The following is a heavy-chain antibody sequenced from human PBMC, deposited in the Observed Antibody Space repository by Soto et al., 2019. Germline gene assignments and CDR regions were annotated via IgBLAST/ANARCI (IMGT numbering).Heavy chain of an antibody. V-gene: IGHV4-34*01. D-gene: IGHD2-21*02. Sequence: PSETLSLTCAVYGGSFSGYYWSWIRQPPGQGLEWIGEINHSGSTNYNPSLKSRVTISVDTSKNQFSLKLSSVTAADTAVYYCARGGHIVVVTAIRVRAFDYWGQGTLVTVSS. J-gene: IGHJ4*02. CDR2: INHSGST. CDR1: GGSFSGYY. CDR3: ARGGHIVVVTAIRVRAFDY.